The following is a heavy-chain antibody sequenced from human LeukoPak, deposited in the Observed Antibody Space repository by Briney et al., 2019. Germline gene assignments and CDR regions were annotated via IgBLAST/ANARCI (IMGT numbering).Heavy chain of an antibody. Sequence: GGSLRLSCAASGFTFSSYAMHWVRQAPAKGLEWVAVISYDGSNKYYADSVKGRFSISRDNSKNTLYLQMSSLRDEDTAVYYCAGVSESGWFYFDNWGQGTLVTVSS. CDR1: GFTFSSYA. D-gene: IGHD6-19*01. J-gene: IGHJ4*02. CDR2: ISYDGSNK. CDR3: AGVSESGWFYFDN. V-gene: IGHV3-30*03.